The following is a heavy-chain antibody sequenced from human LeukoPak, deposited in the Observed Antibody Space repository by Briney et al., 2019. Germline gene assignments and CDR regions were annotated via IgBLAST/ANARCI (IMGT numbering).Heavy chain of an antibody. J-gene: IGHJ4*02. CDR1: GGSISSYY. D-gene: IGHD6-13*01. CDR2: IYYSGST. CDR3: ARGAGYSTYYFDY. V-gene: IGHV4-59*01. Sequence: SETLSLTCTVSGGSISSYYWSWIRQPPGKGLEWIGYIYYSGSTNYNPSLKSRVTISVDTSKNQFSLKLSSVTAADTAVYYCARGAGYSTYYFDYWGQGTLVTVSS.